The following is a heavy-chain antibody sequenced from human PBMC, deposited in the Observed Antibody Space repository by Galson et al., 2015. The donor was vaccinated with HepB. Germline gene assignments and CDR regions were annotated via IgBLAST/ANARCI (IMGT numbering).Heavy chain of an antibody. CDR1: GFTFSTYE. CDR2: ISSSGSTT. CDR3: ARDKWESSGWHDY. V-gene: IGHV3-48*03. D-gene: IGHD6-19*01. J-gene: IGHJ4*02. Sequence: SLRLSCAASGFTFSTYEMNWVRQAPGKGLEWVSYISSSGSTTFYADSVKGRFTISRDNAKSSLYLRMNSLRDEDTAVYYCARDKWESSGWHDYWGQGTLVTVSS.